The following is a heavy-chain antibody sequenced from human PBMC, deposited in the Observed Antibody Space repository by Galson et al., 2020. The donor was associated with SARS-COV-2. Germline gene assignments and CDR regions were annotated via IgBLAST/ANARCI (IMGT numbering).Heavy chain of an antibody. J-gene: IGHJ4*02. Sequence: ASETLSLTCSVSGASISNSTYHWGWNRQPPGKGLELIGTLYYSGSSYYNPSLKSRVTITADTSKNQFSLNLSSVTAADAAVYYCARGHKGAVTDPFDKWSQGTLVTVSS. CDR1: GASISNSTYH. D-gene: IGHD2-21*02. V-gene: IGHV4-39*02. CDR2: LYYSGSS. CDR3: ARGHKGAVTDPFDK.